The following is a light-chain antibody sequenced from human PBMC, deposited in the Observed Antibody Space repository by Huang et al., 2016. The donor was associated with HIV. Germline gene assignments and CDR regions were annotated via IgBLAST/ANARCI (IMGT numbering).Light chain of an antibody. CDR1: QTLSTF. V-gene: IGKV1-39*01. Sequence: DIQMTQSPSSLSASVGDRISITCRASQTLSTFLNWYQQKPGKAPKLLIYAASNLQSGVSSRCSGTGSGTLFTLTVTGLLPDDFATYFCQQTSSVPLTFGGGTKVEMK. CDR3: QQTSSVPLT. CDR2: AAS. J-gene: IGKJ4*01.